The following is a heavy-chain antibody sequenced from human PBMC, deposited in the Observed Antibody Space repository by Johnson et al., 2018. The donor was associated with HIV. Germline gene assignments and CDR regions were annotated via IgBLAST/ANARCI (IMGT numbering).Heavy chain of an antibody. Sequence: QVLLVESGGGVVQPGRSLRLSCAASKFTFSSYPMHWVRQAPGKGLEWVAVISYDGRDAYYADSVKGRFPSSRDHSKNTLYLQMNSLRPEDSAVYYCATLWFGEVSVYDAFDVWGQGTMVTVSS. D-gene: IGHD3-10*01. V-gene: IGHV3-30*04. CDR1: KFTFSSYP. J-gene: IGHJ3*01. CDR3: ATLWFGEVSVYDAFDV. CDR2: ISYDGRDA.